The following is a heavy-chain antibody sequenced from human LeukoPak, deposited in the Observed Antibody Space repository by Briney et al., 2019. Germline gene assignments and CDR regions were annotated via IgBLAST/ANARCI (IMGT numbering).Heavy chain of an antibody. D-gene: IGHD6-19*01. CDR1: GGSISSYY. J-gene: IGHJ6*03. V-gene: IGHV4-59*01. CDR2: IYYSGST. CDR3: ARASTIAVADDYYMDV. Sequence: TSETLSLTCTVSGGSISSYYWSWIRQPPGKGLEWIGYIYYSGSTNYNPSLKSRVTISVDTSKNQFSLKLSSVTAADTAVYYCARASTIAVADDYYMDVWGKGTTVTVSS.